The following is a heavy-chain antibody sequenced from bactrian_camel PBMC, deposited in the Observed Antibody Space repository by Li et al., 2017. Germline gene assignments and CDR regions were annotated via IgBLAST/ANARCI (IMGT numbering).Heavy chain of an antibody. D-gene: IGHD6*01. Sequence: VQLVESGGGSVQAGGSLRLSCVAPGYTFASRYMAWFRQPQGQQREGISTIRADGLTTYAESVKGRFTVSTDNATYTMFLDMNNLKPEDTALYYCAADPLWRAGPVVRGTGKATLRYWAQGTQVTVS. CDR2: IRADGLT. V-gene: IGHV3S53*01. J-gene: IGHJ4*01. CDR1: GYTFASRY. CDR3: AADPLWRAGPVVRGTGKATLRY.